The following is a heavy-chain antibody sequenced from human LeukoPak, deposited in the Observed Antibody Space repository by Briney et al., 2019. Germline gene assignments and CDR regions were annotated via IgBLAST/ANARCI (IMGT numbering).Heavy chain of an antibody. CDR1: GFTFSSYA. Sequence: GSLRLSCAASGFTFSSYAMHWVRQAPGKGLEWVAVISYDGSNKYCADSVKGRFTISRDNSKNTLYLQMNSLRAEDTAVYYCARGAVAGRSYYYGMDVWGQGTTVTVSS. D-gene: IGHD6-19*01. CDR3: ARGAVAGRSYYYGMDV. J-gene: IGHJ6*02. CDR2: ISYDGSNK. V-gene: IGHV3-30-3*01.